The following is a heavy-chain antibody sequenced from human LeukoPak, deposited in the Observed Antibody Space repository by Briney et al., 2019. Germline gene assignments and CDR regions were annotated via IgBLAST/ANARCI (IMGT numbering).Heavy chain of an antibody. CDR1: GGSISSYY. D-gene: IGHD3-3*01. CDR2: VYYSVST. V-gene: IGHV4-59*08. Sequence: SETLSLTCTVSGGSISSYYWTWIRQAPGKGLEWIGYVYYSVSTNYNPSLKSRASISQDTSKNQVSLKLSSVTAADTAVYYCARQESGPYHYMDVWGKGTTVTVSS. J-gene: IGHJ6*03. CDR3: ARQESGPYHYMDV.